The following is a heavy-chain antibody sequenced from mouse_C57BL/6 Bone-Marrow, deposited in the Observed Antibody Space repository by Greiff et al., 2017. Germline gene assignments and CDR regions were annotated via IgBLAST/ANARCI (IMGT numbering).Heavy chain of an antibody. CDR1: GYTFTSYW. CDR2: IHPNSGST. J-gene: IGHJ2*01. CDR3: ARSGRNYFDY. Sequence: QVQLQQPGAELVKPGASVKLSCKASGYTFTSYWMHWVKQRPGQGLEWIGMIHPNSGSTNYNEKFKSKATLTVDKSSSTAYMQLSSLTSVDSAVYYCARSGRNYFDYWGQGTTLTVSS. V-gene: IGHV1-64*01. D-gene: IGHD3-2*02.